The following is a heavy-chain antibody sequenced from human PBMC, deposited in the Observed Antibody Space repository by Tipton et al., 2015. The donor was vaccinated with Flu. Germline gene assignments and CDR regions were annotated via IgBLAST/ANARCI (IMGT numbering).Heavy chain of an antibody. CDR1: GYRFTGQY. D-gene: IGHD6-13*01. V-gene: IGHV1-2*02. J-gene: IGHJ4*02. CDR3: AGLAFTGSWYDY. Sequence: QLVQSGAEVKKPGASVKVSCETSGYRFTGQYIHWVRQAPGQGLEWMGWINPNSGRVTMTRETSISTAYMELSRLTSDDTAIYYCAGLAFTGSWYDYWGQGSLVTVSS. CDR2: INPNSG.